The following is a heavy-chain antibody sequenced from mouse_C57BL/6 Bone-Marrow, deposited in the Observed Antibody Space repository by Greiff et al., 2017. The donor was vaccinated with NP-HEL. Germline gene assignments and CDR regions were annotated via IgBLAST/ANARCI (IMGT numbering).Heavy chain of an antibody. D-gene: IGHD1-1*01. Sequence: VKLVESGAELVKPGASVKLSCKASGYTFTEYTIHWVKQRSGQGLEWIGWFYPGSGSIKYNEKFKDKATLTADKSSSTVYMELSRLTSEDSAVYFCARHEGDYYGSSYALRYWGQGTSVTVSS. CDR1: GYTFTEYT. J-gene: IGHJ4*01. V-gene: IGHV1-62-2*01. CDR2: FYPGSGSI. CDR3: ARHEGDYYGSSYALRY.